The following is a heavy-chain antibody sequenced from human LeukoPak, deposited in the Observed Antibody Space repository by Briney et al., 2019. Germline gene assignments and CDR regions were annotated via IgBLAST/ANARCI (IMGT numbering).Heavy chain of an antibody. CDR1: GYSFTSYL. Sequence: GESLKISCKGSGYSFTSYLISWVRQIPGKGLEWMGRFDPSDSYTNYRPSFQAHVPISADNPITTAYLQWISLKASDTPMYYCARQRGTYGDYEQIYWGQGNLVTVSS. CDR2: FDPSDSYT. D-gene: IGHD5-12*01. J-gene: IGHJ4*02. V-gene: IGHV5-10-1*01. CDR3: ARQRGTYGDYEQIY.